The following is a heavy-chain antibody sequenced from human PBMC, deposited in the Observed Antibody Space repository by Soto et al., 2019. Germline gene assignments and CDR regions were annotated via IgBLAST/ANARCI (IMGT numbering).Heavy chain of an antibody. CDR2: IWYDGSNK. V-gene: IGHV3-33*01. J-gene: IGHJ6*02. CDR3: ARKGMVVPAARGRGYYYYGMDV. D-gene: IGHD2-2*01. Sequence: QVQLVESGGGVVQPGRSLRLSCAASGFTFSSYGMHWVRQAPGKGLEWVAVIWYDGSNKYYADSVKGRFTISRDNSKNTLYLQMNSLRAEDTAVYYCARKGMVVPAARGRGYYYYGMDVWGQGTTVTVSS. CDR1: GFTFSSYG.